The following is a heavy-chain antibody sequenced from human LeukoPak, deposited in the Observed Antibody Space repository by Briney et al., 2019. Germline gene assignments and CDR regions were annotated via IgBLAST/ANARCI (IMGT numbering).Heavy chain of an antibody. Sequence: GGSLRLSCAASGFTFSSYSMNWVRQAPGKVLEWVSYISSSTGTIYYADSVKGRFTISRDNAKNSLYLQMSSLRAEDTAVYYCARAKRNGFDIWGQGTMVTVSS. CDR1: GFTFSSYS. CDR2: ISSSTGTI. CDR3: ARAKRNGFDI. V-gene: IGHV3-48*01. J-gene: IGHJ3*02.